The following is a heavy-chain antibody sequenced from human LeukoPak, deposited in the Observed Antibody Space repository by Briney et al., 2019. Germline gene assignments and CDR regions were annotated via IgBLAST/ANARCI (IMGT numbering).Heavy chain of an antibody. V-gene: IGHV3-74*01. CDR3: ARDRHYNMDV. CDR2: IKSDGIST. J-gene: IGHJ6*02. Sequence: GGSLILSCAASGFSFSSYWMHWVRQAPGKGLVWVSRIKSDGISTSYADSVKGRFTISRDNAKNTLYLQMNSLRAEDTAVYYCARDRHYNMDVWGQGTTVTVSS. CDR1: GFSFSSYW.